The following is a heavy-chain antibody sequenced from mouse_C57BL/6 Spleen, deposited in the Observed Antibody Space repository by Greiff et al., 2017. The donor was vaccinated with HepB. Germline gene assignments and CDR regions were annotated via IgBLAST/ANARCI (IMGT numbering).Heavy chain of an antibody. V-gene: IGHV5-16*01. Sequence: EVMLVESEGGLVQPGSSMKLSCTASGFTFNDYYMAWVRQIPEKGLEWVANINYDDCSTYYLDSLKSRFIISRDNATNILYLQMSSLKSEDTAPYYCARVGYDSRFACWGKGTLVTVSA. CDR1: GFTFNDYY. CDR2: INYDDCST. D-gene: IGHD2-2*01. J-gene: IGHJ3*01. CDR3: ARVGYDSRFAC.